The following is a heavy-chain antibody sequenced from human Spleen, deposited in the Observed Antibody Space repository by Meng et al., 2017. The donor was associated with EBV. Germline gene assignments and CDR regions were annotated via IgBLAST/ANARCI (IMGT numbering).Heavy chain of an antibody. J-gene: IGHJ5*02. CDR2: INPGGGYT. CDR1: GYTFSSYR. D-gene: IGHD3-10*01. CDR3: ARDGSGNYYSNYFDP. V-gene: IGHV1-46*01. Sequence: GQLVRSGAEVKKPGASVKVSCKTSGYTFSSYRMHWVRQAPGQGLEWMGIINPGGGYTSYAQKFQGRVTMTRDMSTTTVYMELRSLTSEDTAVYYCARDGSGNYYSNYFDPWGHGTLVTVSS.